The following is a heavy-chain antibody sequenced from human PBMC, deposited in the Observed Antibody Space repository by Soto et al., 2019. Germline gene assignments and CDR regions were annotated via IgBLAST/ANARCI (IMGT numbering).Heavy chain of an antibody. J-gene: IGHJ5*02. CDR3: AKETGT. CDR1: GFTFSSYG. CDR2: ISYDGSNK. Sequence: QVQLEESGGGVVQPGRSLRLSCAASGFTFSSYGMHWVRQAPGKGLEWVAVISYDGSNKYYADSVKGRFTISRDNSKNTLYLQMNSLRAEDTAVYYCAKETGTWGQGTLVTVSS. V-gene: IGHV3-30*18. D-gene: IGHD1-1*01.